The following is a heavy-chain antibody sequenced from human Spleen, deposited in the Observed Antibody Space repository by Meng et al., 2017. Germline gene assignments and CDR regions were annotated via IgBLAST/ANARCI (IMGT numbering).Heavy chain of an antibody. Sequence: VWVWGCGGGVVQPGRSLRLSCAASGFNFSSSAMHRVRQAPGKGLGWVAVISYDGSNKYYADSVKGRFTISRDNSKNTLYLQMNSLRAEDTAVYYCARDDSSWVWGQGTLVTVSS. J-gene: IGHJ4*02. D-gene: IGHD6-13*01. CDR1: GFNFSSSA. V-gene: IGHV3-30*01. CDR2: ISYDGSNK. CDR3: ARDDSSWV.